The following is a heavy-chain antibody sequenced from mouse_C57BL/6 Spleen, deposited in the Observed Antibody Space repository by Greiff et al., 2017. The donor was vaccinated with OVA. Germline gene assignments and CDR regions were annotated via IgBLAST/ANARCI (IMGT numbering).Heavy chain of an antibody. CDR2: ISDGGSYT. V-gene: IGHV5-4*01. Sequence: EVNVVESGGGLVKPGGSLKLSCAASGFTFSSYAMSWVRQTPEKRLEWVATISDGGSYTYYPDNVKGRFTISRDNAKNNLYLQMSHLKSEDTAMYYCARDPRAMDYWGQGTSVTVSS. J-gene: IGHJ4*01. CDR1: GFTFSSYA. CDR3: ARDPRAMDY.